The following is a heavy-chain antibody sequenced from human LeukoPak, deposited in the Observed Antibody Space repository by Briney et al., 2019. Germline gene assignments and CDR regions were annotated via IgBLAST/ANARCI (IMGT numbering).Heavy chain of an antibody. Sequence: SVKVSCKASGGTFSSYAISWVRQAPGQGLGWVGRIIPVFGTANYVQKVPGGVTITTDKSTSTAYMELSSLRSEHTVVYYCARDRSDSSGYEWHYWGQGTLVTVSS. CDR2: IIPVFGTA. CDR1: GGTFSSYA. J-gene: IGHJ4*02. D-gene: IGHD3-22*01. V-gene: IGHV1-69*05. CDR3: ARDRSDSSGYEWHY.